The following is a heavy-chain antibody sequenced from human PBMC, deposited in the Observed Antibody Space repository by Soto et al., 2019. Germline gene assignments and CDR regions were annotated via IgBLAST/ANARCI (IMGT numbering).Heavy chain of an antibody. J-gene: IGHJ4*02. CDR1: GCTLTSYA. Sequence: ASVKVSCKASGCTLTSYAMHWVRQAPGQRLEWMGWINAGNGNTKYSQKFQGRVTITRDTSASTAYMELSSLRSEDTAVYYCARTPGGSSSFVDYWGQGTLVTVSS. D-gene: IGHD6-6*01. CDR2: INAGNGNT. CDR3: ARTPGGSSSFVDY. V-gene: IGHV1-3*01.